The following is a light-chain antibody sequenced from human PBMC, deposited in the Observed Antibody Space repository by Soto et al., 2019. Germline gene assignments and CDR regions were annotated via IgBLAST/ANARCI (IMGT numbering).Light chain of an antibody. V-gene: IGKV3-20*01. J-gene: IGKJ2*01. Sequence: LVLTQSPGTLSLSPGERATLSCRASRSVTSNYLAWYQQRPGQGPRLLIYGASNKATGIPDRFSGSGSGTDFTLTVGRLEPEDFAVYYCQNQDTFGQGTKLEIK. CDR1: RSVTSNY. CDR2: GAS. CDR3: QNQDT.